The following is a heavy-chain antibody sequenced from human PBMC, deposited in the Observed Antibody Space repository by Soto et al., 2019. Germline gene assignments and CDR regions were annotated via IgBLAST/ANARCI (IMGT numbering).Heavy chain of an antibody. V-gene: IGHV4-31*03. D-gene: IGHD3-22*01. CDR1: GGSISSGGYY. CDR3: ARENYYDSSGYPDY. CDR2: IYYSGST. Sequence: SETLSLTCTVSGGSISSGGYYWSWIRRHPGKGLEWIGYIYYSGSTYYNPSLKSRVTISVDTSKNQFSLKLSSVTAADTAVYYCARENYYDSSGYPDYWGQGTLVTVSS. J-gene: IGHJ4*02.